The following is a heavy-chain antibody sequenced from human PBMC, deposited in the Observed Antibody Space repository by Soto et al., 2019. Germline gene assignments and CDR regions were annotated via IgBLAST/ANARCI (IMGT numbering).Heavy chain of an antibody. J-gene: IGHJ3*02. CDR2: ISSSSSYI. V-gene: IGHV3-21*01. CDR3: VGGGFIDRGTDI. D-gene: IGHD3-22*01. Sequence: GGSLRLSCAASGFTFSSYSMNWVRQAPGKGLEWVSSISSSSSYIYYADSVKGRFTISRDNAKNSLYLQMNSLRAEDTAVYYCVGGGFIDRGTDIWGQGTMVTVSS. CDR1: GFTFSSYS.